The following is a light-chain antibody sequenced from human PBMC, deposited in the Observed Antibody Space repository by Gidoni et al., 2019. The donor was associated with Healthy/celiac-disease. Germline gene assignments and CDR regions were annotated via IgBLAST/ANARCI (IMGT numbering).Light chain of an antibody. V-gene: IGLV3-1*01. Sequence: SYELTQPPSVSVSPGQTASITCSGDNLGDKYACWYQQKPGQSPVLVIYQDSMRPSGIPERFSGSNSGNTATLTISGTQAMDEADYYCQAWDSSTAHVVFGGGTKLTVL. CDR2: QDS. CDR3: QAWDSSTAHVV. J-gene: IGLJ2*01. CDR1: NLGDKY.